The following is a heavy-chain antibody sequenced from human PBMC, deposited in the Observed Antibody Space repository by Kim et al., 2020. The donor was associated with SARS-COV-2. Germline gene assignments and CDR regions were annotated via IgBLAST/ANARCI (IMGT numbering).Heavy chain of an antibody. J-gene: IGHJ4*02. Sequence: GGSLRLSCAASGFTFNSYAMEWVRQAPGKGLEFVSVVYSTGTTTYYADSVKGRFTISRDNSKNTVNLQMNSLRAEDTAIYYCAKEGGFGSIDYWGQGTL. V-gene: IGHV3-23*03. CDR3: AKEGGFGSIDY. CDR1: GFTFNSYA. CDR2: VYSTGTTT. D-gene: IGHD3-10*01.